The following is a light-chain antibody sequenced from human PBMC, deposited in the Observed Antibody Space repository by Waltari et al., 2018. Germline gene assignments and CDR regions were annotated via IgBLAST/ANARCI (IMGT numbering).Light chain of an antibody. CDR1: QSVLYNPKSNNY. CDR3: QQYYSTPFT. V-gene: IGKV4-1*01. Sequence: DIVMTQSPDSLAVSLGERASINCKSSQSVLYNPKSNNYLGWYQQKPVKPPKLLIYWASTRESGVPDRFSGSGSGTDFTLTISSLQAEDVAVYYCQQYYSTPFTFGPGTKVDIK. J-gene: IGKJ3*01. CDR2: WAS.